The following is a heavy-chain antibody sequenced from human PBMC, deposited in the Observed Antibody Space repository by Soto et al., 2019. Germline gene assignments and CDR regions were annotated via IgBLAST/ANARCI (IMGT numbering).Heavy chain of an antibody. D-gene: IGHD4-17*01. J-gene: IGHJ4*02. CDR1: VGTFNKYA. CDR3: ARGIDYGGVNRIDY. V-gene: IGHV1-69*13. CDR2: IIPIFGTP. Sequence: SVNVSCKSSVGTFNKYAFNWVGQAAGQGLEWMGGIIPIFGTPNYAQRGQGRVTITADESTSTDYMELSSLRSEDTAVYYCARGIDYGGVNRIDYWGQGTLVTVSS.